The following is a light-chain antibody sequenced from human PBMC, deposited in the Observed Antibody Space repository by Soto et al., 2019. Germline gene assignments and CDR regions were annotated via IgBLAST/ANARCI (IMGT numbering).Light chain of an antibody. CDR2: EVS. Sequence: QSALTQPASVSGSPGQSITISCTGTSSDVGGYNHVSWYQQHPGKAPKLMIYEVSKRPSGVSNRFSGSKSGNTASLTISGLQAEDEADYYCCSYAGSSTCDVVFGGGTQLTVL. V-gene: IGLV2-23*02. CDR3: CSYAGSSTCDVV. J-gene: IGLJ2*01. CDR1: SSDVGGYNH.